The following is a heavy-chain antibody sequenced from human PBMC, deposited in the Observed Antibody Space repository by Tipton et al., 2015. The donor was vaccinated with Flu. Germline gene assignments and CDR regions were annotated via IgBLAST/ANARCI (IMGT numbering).Heavy chain of an antibody. CDR2: IYSGGIT. Sequence: QLVQSGGGLIQPGGSLRLSCAASGFTVSSNYMSWVRQAPGKGLEWVSVIYSGGITYYADSVNGRFTISRDSSKNTLYLQMNSLRAEDTAVYYCARGRAASADFDYWGQGTLVTVSS. CDR1: GFTVSSNY. J-gene: IGHJ4*02. CDR3: ARGRAASADFDY. D-gene: IGHD6-13*01. V-gene: IGHV3-53*01.